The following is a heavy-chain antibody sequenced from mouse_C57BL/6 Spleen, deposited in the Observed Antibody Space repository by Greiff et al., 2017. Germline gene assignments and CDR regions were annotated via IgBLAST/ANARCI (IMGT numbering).Heavy chain of an antibody. CDR1: GYTFTSYW. CDR2: IYPGNSDT. V-gene: IGHV1-5*01. Sequence: EVQLQQSGTVLARPGASVKMSCKTSGYTFTSYWMHWVKQRPGQGLEWIGAIYPGNSDTSYNQKFKGKAKLTAVTSASTAYMELSSLTNEDSAVYYCTRSVITTVVASMDYWGQGTSVTVSS. CDR3: TRSVITTVVASMDY. D-gene: IGHD1-1*01. J-gene: IGHJ4*01.